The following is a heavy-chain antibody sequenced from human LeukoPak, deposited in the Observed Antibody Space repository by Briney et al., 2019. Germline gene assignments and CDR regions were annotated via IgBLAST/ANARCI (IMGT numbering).Heavy chain of an antibody. Sequence: SGGSLRLSCAASGFTFSSYAMSWVRQAPGKGLEWVSAISGSGGSTYHADSVKGRFTISRDNSKNTLYLQMNSLRAEDTAIYYCAKDLIVEGASDYWGQGTLVTVSS. V-gene: IGHV3-23*01. CDR1: GFTFSSYA. D-gene: IGHD1-26*01. CDR3: AKDLIVEGASDY. J-gene: IGHJ4*02. CDR2: ISGSGGST.